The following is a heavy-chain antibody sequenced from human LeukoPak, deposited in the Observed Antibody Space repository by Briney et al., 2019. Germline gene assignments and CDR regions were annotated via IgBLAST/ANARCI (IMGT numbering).Heavy chain of an antibody. CDR3: ARGGVPAAIWFGP. V-gene: IGHV4-34*01. Sequence: SETLSLTCAVYGGSFSGYYWSWIRQPPGKGLEWIGEINHSGSTNYNPSLKSRVTISVDTSKNQFSLKLSSVTAADTAVYYRARGGVPAAIWFGPWGQGTLVTVSS. J-gene: IGHJ5*02. CDR1: GGSFSGYY. D-gene: IGHD2-2*01. CDR2: INHSGST.